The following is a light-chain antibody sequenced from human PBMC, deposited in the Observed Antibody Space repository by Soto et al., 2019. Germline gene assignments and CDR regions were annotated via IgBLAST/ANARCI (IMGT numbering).Light chain of an antibody. CDR2: WAS. Sequence: DIVMTQSPDSLAVSLGERATINCKSSQSVXYSSNNKNYLTWYQXKQGHXXKXXIYWASTRESGVPDRFSGSGSGTDLTITISSLQAEDGEIYDGQQYYSTPLTFGGGTKVDIK. CDR3: QQYYSTPLT. J-gene: IGKJ4*01. CDR1: QSVXYSSNNKNY. V-gene: IGKV4-1*01.